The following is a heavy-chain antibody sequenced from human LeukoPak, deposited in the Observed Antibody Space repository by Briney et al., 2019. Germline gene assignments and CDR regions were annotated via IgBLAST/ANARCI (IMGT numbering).Heavy chain of an antibody. Sequence: GGSLRLSCAASGFTFSIYSINWVRQAPGKGLEWVVVISYDGSNKYYADSVKGRFTISRDNSKNTLYLQMNSLRAEDTAVYYCANGYYYGSGSYYKEAFDIWGQGTMVTVSS. CDR2: ISYDGSNK. V-gene: IGHV3-30*18. D-gene: IGHD3-10*01. CDR1: GFTFSIYS. CDR3: ANGYYYGSGSYYKEAFDI. J-gene: IGHJ3*02.